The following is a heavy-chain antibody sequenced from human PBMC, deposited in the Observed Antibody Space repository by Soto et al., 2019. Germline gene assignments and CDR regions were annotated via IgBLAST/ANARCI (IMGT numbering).Heavy chain of an antibody. D-gene: IGHD5-12*01. CDR3: ARTYSGYAYSHFDY. V-gene: IGHV4-59*01. J-gene: IGHJ4*02. CDR2: IYYSGST. CDR1: GGSIISYY. Sequence: SEALSLTCTVSGGSIISYYWSWILQPPGKGLEWIGYIYYSGSTNYNPSLKSRVTISVDTSKNQFSLKLSSVTAADTAVYYCARTYSGYAYSHFDYWGQGTLVTVSS.